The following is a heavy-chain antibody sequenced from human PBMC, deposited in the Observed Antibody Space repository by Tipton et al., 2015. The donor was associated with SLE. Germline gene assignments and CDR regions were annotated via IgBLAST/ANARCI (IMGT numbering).Heavy chain of an antibody. J-gene: IGHJ4*02. V-gene: IGHV3-7*01. CDR3: AREEDSI. D-gene: IGHD3-22*01. CDR2: INQDGSEK. CDR1: GFTFSRYW. Sequence: QLVQSGGGLVQPGGSLRLSCAASGFTFSRYWLSWVRQSPGKGLEWLANINQDGSEKYYVDSVKGRFTISRDNAKNSLYLQMNSLRAEDTAVYYCAREEDSIGGQGTLVTVSS.